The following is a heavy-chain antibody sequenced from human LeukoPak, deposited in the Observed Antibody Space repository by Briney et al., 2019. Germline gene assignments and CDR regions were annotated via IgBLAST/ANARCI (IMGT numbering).Heavy chain of an antibody. D-gene: IGHD3-10*01. CDR3: AREGLYYYGSGRPFDY. V-gene: IGHV1-3*01. Sequence: ASVKVSCKASGYTFTSYAMHWVRQAPGQRLEWMGWINAGNGNTKYSQKFQGRVTITRDTSASTAYMELSSLRSEDTAVYYCAREGLYYYGSGRPFDYWGQGTLVTVSS. CDR2: INAGNGNT. J-gene: IGHJ4*02. CDR1: GYTFTSYA.